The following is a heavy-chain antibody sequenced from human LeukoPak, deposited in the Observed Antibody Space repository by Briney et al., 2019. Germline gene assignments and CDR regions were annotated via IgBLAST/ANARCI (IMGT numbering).Heavy chain of an antibody. CDR2: ISGSGGST. D-gene: IGHD5-18*01. Sequence: GGSLRLSCAASGFTFSSYAMHWVRQAPGKGLEWVSAISGSGGSTYYADSVKGRFTISRDNSKNTLYLQMNSLRAEDTAVYYCANALSLWAMDNLDDYWGQGTLVTVSS. J-gene: IGHJ4*02. CDR1: GFTFSSYA. CDR3: ANALSLWAMDNLDDY. V-gene: IGHV3-23*01.